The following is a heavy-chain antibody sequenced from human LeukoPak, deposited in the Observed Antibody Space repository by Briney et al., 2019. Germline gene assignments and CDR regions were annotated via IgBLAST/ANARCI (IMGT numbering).Heavy chain of an antibody. CDR2: INWNGGST. Sequence: GGSLRLSCAASGFTLDDYGMSWVRQAPGKGLEWVSGINWNGGSTGYADSVKGRFTISRDNAKNSLYLQMNSLRAEDTALYYCARVRGYCSSTSCYTAIDYWGQGTLVTVSS. CDR1: GFTLDDYG. V-gene: IGHV3-20*04. D-gene: IGHD2-2*02. CDR3: ARVRGYCSSTSCYTAIDY. J-gene: IGHJ4*02.